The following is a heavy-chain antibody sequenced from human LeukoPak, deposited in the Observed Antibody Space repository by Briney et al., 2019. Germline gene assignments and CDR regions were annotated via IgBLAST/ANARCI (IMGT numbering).Heavy chain of an antibody. D-gene: IGHD5-18*01. J-gene: IGHJ5*02. CDR2: IYYSGST. V-gene: IGHV4-39*07. Sequence: PSETLSLTCTVSGGSISSSSYYWGWIRQPPGKGLEWIGSIYYSGSTYYNPSLKSRVTISVDTSKNQFSLKLSSVTAADTAVYYCARVKYSYGYGGPRWFDPWGQGTLVTVSS. CDR1: GGSISSSSYY. CDR3: ARVKYSYGYGGPRWFDP.